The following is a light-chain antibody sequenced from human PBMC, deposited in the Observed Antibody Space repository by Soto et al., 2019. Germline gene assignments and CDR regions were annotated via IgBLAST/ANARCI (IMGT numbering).Light chain of an antibody. J-gene: IGKJ1*01. V-gene: IGKV3-15*01. CDR2: GAS. CDR1: QSVSSN. Sequence: EILMTQSPATLSVSPGERATLSCRASQSVSSNLAWYQKKYGQAPRLLLYGASTRATGVPARFSGIGSGTEFTLTISSLQSEDFAVYYCQHYHNWPPWTFGQGTKVEIK. CDR3: QHYHNWPPWT.